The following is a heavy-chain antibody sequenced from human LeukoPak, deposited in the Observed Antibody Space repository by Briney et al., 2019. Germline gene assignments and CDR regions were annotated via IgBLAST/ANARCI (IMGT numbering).Heavy chain of an antibody. J-gene: IGHJ4*02. V-gene: IGHV1-8*01. Sequence: ASVKVSCKASGYTFTNYDINWVRQATGQGLEWMGWMNPNSGNTGYAQKFQGRVTMTRNTSISTAYMELSSLRSEDTAVYYCARAVVEGATTFGYYFDYWGQGTLVTVSS. CDR1: GYTFTNYD. D-gene: IGHD1-26*01. CDR3: ARAVVEGATTFGYYFDY. CDR2: MNPNSGNT.